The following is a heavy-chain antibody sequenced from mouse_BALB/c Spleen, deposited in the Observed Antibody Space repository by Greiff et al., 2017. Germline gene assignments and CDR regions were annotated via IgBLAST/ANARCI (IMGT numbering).Heavy chain of an antibody. CDR1: GYSITSGYY. Sequence: EVQLVESGPGLVKPSQSLSLTCSVTGYSITSGYYWNWIRQFPGNKLEWMGYISYDGSNNYNPSLKNRISITRDTSKNQFFLKLNSVTTEDTATYYCATSDAANAMDYWGQGTSVTVSS. CDR3: ATSDAANAMDY. J-gene: IGHJ4*01. V-gene: IGHV3-6*02. CDR2: ISYDGSN.